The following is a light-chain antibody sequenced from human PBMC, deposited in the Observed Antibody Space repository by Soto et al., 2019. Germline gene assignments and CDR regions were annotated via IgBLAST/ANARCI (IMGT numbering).Light chain of an antibody. J-gene: IGLJ1*01. CDR2: DGT. CDR1: GSDVGSYDL. Sequence: QSALTQPASLSGSPGQSITLSCTGTGSDVGSYDLVSWYQHHPGNAPTLVIYDGTKRPSGVSSRFSGSKSGYTASLTISGLQAEDEADYYCKSYTSRSTYVFGTGTKVTVL. V-gene: IGLV2-14*02. CDR3: KSYTSRSTYV.